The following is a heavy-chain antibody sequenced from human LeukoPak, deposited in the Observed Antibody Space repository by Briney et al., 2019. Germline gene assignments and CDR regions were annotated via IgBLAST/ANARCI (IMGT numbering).Heavy chain of an antibody. D-gene: IGHD5-12*01. J-gene: IGHJ4*02. Sequence: GGSLRLSCAASGLTFSSYWMTWVRQAPGKGLEWVSNIKLDGTEKYYVDSVKGRFTISRDNAKNSLDLQMNSLRVEDTAVYYCARDLGLSGYDLLDYWGQGTMVTVSS. CDR1: GLTFSSYW. CDR3: ARDLGLSGYDLLDY. V-gene: IGHV3-7*01. CDR2: IKLDGTEK.